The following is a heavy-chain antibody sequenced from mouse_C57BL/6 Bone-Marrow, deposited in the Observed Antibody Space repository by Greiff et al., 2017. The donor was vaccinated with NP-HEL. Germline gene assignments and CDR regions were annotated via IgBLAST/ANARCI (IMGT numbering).Heavy chain of an antibody. J-gene: IGHJ3*01. Sequence: VQLKESGAELVKPGASVKLSCKASGYTFTSYWMHWVKQRPGQGLEWIGMIHPNSGSTNYNEKFKSKVTLTVDKSSSTAYMQLSSLTSEDSAVYYCAQTAQATAWFAYWGQGTLVTVSA. CDR1: GYTFTSYW. CDR2: IHPNSGST. D-gene: IGHD3-2*02. CDR3: AQTAQATAWFAY. V-gene: IGHV1-64*01.